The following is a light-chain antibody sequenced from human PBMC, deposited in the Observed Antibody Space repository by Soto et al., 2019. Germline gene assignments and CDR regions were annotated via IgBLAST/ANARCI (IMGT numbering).Light chain of an antibody. Sequence: EIVLTQSPVTLSLSPGERATLSCRASQSVNTYLAWYQQKPGQAPRLLIYDASNRATGIPARFSGSGSGTDFTLTISSLEPEDFAVYYCQQRSNWPWTFGQGTKVDIK. CDR2: DAS. CDR1: QSVNTY. V-gene: IGKV3-11*01. CDR3: QQRSNWPWT. J-gene: IGKJ1*01.